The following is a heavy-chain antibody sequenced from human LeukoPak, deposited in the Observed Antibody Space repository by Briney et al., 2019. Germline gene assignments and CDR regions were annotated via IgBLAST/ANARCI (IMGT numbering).Heavy chain of an antibody. D-gene: IGHD3-10*01. CDR3: ARDLERITMVRGVGDY. Sequence: GASVKVSCEASGYTFTSYGISWVRQAPGQGLEWMGWISAYNGNTNYAQKLQGRVTMTTDTSTSTAYMELRSLRSDDTAVYYCARDLERITMVRGVGDYWGQGTLVTVSS. CDR1: GYTFTSYG. V-gene: IGHV1-18*01. J-gene: IGHJ4*02. CDR2: ISAYNGNT.